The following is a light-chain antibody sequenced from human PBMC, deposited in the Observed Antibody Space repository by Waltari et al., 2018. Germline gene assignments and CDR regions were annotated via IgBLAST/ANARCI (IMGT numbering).Light chain of an antibody. Sequence: SVLTQPPSVSEAPRQRVTTSCSGSSSNIGNNAVNWYQHPPGRAPRLLIYHDDPLPSGVSDRFSGSRSGTSASLAISGLQSDDEADYYCATWDDSLSGPVFGGGTKLTVL. CDR3: ATWDDSLSGPV. CDR2: HDD. V-gene: IGLV1-36*01. CDR1: SSNIGNNA. J-gene: IGLJ2*01.